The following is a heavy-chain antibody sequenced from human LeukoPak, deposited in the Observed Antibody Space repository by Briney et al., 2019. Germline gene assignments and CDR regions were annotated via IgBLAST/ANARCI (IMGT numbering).Heavy chain of an antibody. V-gene: IGHV3-48*03. CDR1: GFIFSSYE. J-gene: IGHJ4*02. D-gene: IGHD6-19*01. Sequence: PGGSLRLSCATSGFIFSSYEMNWVRQVPGKGLEWVSYISSSGSFIYYADSVKGRFTISRDNANNSLYLQMNSLRAEDTAIYYCARAVAGSVVNYWGQGALVTVSS. CDR3: ARAVAGSVVNY. CDR2: ISSSGSFI.